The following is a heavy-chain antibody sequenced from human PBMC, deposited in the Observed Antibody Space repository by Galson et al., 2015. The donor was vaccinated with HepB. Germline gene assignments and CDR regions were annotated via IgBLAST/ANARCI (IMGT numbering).Heavy chain of an antibody. CDR2: ITSSSSTI. CDR1: GFTFSTYS. J-gene: IGHJ4*02. Sequence: SLRLSCAASGFTFSTYSMNWVRQAPGKGLEWVSFITSSSSTIYYADSVKGRFTISRDNAKNSLYLQMNSLRAEDAAVYYCARGSVADPFDYWGQGTLVTVSS. CDR3: ARGSVADPFDY. V-gene: IGHV3-48*04.